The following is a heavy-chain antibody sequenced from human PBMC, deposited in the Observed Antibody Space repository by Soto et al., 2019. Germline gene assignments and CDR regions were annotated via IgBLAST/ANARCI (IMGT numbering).Heavy chain of an antibody. Sequence: AGSLRPSCAASGFTFSIDSMNWVRQAPGKGLEWVSSISSSSSYTYYADSVKGRFTISRDNAKNSLYLQMNSLRAEDTAVYYCARAWCYYGSGSPVYWGQGTLVTVSS. J-gene: IGHJ4*02. CDR3: ARAWCYYGSGSPVY. D-gene: IGHD3-10*01. CDR2: ISSSSSYT. CDR1: GFTFSIDS. V-gene: IGHV3-21*01.